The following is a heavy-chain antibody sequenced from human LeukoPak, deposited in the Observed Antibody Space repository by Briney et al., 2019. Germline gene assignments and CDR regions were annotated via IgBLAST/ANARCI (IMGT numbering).Heavy chain of an antibody. CDR2: ISSSGSTI. J-gene: IGHJ4*02. D-gene: IGHD1-26*01. V-gene: IGHV3-11*01. Sequence: GGSLRLSCAASGFTFSDYYMSWIRRAPGKGLEWVSYISSSGSTIYYADSVKGRFTISRDNAKNSLYLQMNSLRAEDTAVYYCARSPGGATIMVFEQGFDYWGQGTLVTVSS. CDR1: GFTFSDYY. CDR3: ARSPGGATIMVFEQGFDY.